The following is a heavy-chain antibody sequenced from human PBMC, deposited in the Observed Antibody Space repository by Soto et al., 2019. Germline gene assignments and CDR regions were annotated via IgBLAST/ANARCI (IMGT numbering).Heavy chain of an antibody. Sequence: ASVKVSCKASGYTLTSYAMHWVRQAPGQRLEWMGWINAGNGNTKYSQKFQGRVTITRDTSASTAYMELSSLRSEDTAVYYCAREKQGYSYGFAYYYGMDVWGQGTTVTVS. D-gene: IGHD5-18*01. CDR2: INAGNGNT. CDR3: AREKQGYSYGFAYYYGMDV. J-gene: IGHJ6*02. CDR1: GYTLTSYA. V-gene: IGHV1-3*01.